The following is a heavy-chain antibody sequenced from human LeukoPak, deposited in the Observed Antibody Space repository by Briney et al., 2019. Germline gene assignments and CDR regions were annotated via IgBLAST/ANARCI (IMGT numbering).Heavy chain of an antibody. CDR3: ARHRAYSYSSPFDI. J-gene: IGHJ3*02. CDR2: IYYSGGT. CDR1: GGSISSSSYY. D-gene: IGHD6-6*01. Sequence: PSETLSLTCTVSGGSISSSSYYWGWIRQPPGKGLEWIGSIYYSGGTYSNPSLKSRVTIFVDPSKNQFSLRLSSVTAADTAVYYCARHRAYSYSSPFDIWGQGTMVTVSS. V-gene: IGHV4-39*01.